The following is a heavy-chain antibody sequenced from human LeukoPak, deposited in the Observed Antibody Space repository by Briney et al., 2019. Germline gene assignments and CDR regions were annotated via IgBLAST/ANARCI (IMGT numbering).Heavy chain of an antibody. J-gene: IGHJ4*02. V-gene: IGHV1-46*01. CDR3: ARDLFSESQDDYGDLNDY. CDR2: INPSGGST. Sequence: EASVKVSCKASGYTFTSYYMHWVRQAPGQGLEWMGIINPSGGSTSYAQKFQGRVTMTRDTSTSTVYMELSSLRSEDTAVYYCARDLFSESQDDYGDLNDYWGQGTLVTVSS. D-gene: IGHD4-17*01. CDR1: GYTFTSYY.